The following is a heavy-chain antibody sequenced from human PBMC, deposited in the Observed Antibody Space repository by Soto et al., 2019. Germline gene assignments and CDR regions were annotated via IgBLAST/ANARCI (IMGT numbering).Heavy chain of an antibody. J-gene: IGHJ6*02. D-gene: IGHD2-21*02. CDR3: AKETRSRAVTATRVNGMDV. Sequence: QVQLVESGGGVVQPGRSLRLSCAPSGFSFSDFGMHWVRQAPGKGLEWVAAISHDGSNQYYGDSVKGRFSISRDHSNNRLYLQMNNLKVEDSAIYFCAKETRSRAVTATRVNGMDVWGPGTTVTVSS. V-gene: IGHV3-30*18. CDR1: GFSFSDFG. CDR2: ISHDGSNQ.